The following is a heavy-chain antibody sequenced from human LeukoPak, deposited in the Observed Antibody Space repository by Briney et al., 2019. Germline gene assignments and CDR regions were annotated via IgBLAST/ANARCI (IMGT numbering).Heavy chain of an antibody. Sequence: PSETLSLTCAVSGGSISSGGYSWSWIRQPPGKGLEWIGYIYHSGSTYYNPSLKSRVTISVDRSKNQFSLKLSSVTAADTAVYYCARGGDGDYPLVDAFDIWGQGTMVTVSS. J-gene: IGHJ3*02. D-gene: IGHD4-17*01. CDR2: IYHSGST. V-gene: IGHV4-30-2*01. CDR1: GGSISSGGYS. CDR3: ARGGDGDYPLVDAFDI.